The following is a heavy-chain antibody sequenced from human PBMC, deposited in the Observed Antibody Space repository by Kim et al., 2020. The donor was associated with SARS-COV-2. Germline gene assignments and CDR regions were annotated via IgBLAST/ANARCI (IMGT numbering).Heavy chain of an antibody. CDR3: ARDKVMVRDYYYYYGMDV. D-gene: IGHD3-10*01. CDR2: INTNTGNP. Sequence: ASVKVSCKASGYTFTSYAMNWVRQAPGQGLEWMGWINTNTGNPTYAQGFTGRFVFSLDTSVSTAYLQISSLKAEDTAVYYCARDKVMVRDYYYYYGMDVWGQGTTVTVSS. V-gene: IGHV7-4-1*02. CDR1: GYTFTSYA. J-gene: IGHJ6*02.